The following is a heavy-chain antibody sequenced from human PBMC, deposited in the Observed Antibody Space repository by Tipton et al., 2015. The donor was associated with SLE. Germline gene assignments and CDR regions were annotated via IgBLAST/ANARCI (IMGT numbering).Heavy chain of an antibody. CDR3: AASGQLGRWFDY. CDR1: GYSFTSYW. CDR2: IYPGDSDT. J-gene: IGHJ4*02. Sequence: QLVQSGAEVKEPGESLKISCKGSGYSFTSYWIGWVRQMPGKGLEWMGIIYPGDSDTRYSPSILGQVTISAEKPISTAYLTWSSLKPSATAMYYCAASGQLGRWFDYWGQGTLVTVSS. D-gene: IGHD6-6*01. V-gene: IGHV5-51*01.